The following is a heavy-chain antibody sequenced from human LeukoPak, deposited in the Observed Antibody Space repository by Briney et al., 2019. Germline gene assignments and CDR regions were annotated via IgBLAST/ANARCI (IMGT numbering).Heavy chain of an antibody. D-gene: IGHD2-21*01. J-gene: IGHJ6*02. CDR1: GFTFSSYA. V-gene: IGHV3-30-3*01. Sequence: GGSLRLSCAASGFTFSSYAMHWVRQAPGKGLEWVAVISYDGSNKYYADSVKGRFTISRDNSKNTLYLQMNSLRAEDTAVYYCARDKVIGRSYYGVDVWGQGTTVTVS. CDR3: ARDKVIGRSYYGVDV. CDR2: ISYDGSNK.